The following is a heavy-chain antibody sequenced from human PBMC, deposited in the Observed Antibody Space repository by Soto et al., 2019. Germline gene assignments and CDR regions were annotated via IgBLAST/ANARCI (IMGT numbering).Heavy chain of an antibody. J-gene: IGHJ5*02. CDR2: IYWDDDK. D-gene: IGHD5-18*01. CDR1: GFSLSTSGVG. Sequence: SGPTRVNPTQTLTLTCTFSGFSLSTSGVGVGWIRQPPGKALEWLALIYWDDDKRYSPSLKSRLTITKDTSKNQVVLTMTNMDPVDTATYYCAHRRVQLWPPHSNWFDPWGQGTLVTVSS. V-gene: IGHV2-5*02. CDR3: AHRRVQLWPPHSNWFDP.